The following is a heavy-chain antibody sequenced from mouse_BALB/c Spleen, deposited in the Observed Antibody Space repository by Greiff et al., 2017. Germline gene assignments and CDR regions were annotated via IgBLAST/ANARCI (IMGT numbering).Heavy chain of an antibody. D-gene: IGHD2-14*01. CDR3: ARRRYEDYFDY. CDR1: GYTFTSYT. CDR2: INPSSGYT. Sequence: VQLQESAAELARPGASVKMSCKASGYTFTSYTMHWVKQRPGQGLEWIGYINPSSGYTEYNQKFKDKTTLTADKSSSTAYMQLSSLTSEDSAVYYCARRRYEDYFDYWGQGTTLTVSS. V-gene: IGHV1-4*02. J-gene: IGHJ2*01.